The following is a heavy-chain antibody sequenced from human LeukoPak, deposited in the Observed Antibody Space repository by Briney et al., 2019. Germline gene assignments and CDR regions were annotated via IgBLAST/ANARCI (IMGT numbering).Heavy chain of an antibody. D-gene: IGHD3-10*01. V-gene: IGHV4-34*01. Sequence: SETLSLTCAVYGGSLSGYYWSWIRQPPGKGLEWIGEINHSGSTNYNPSLKSRVTISVDTSKNQFSLKLSSVTAADTAVYYCASTYGSGSYGSDYWGQGTLVTISS. CDR2: INHSGST. CDR3: ASTYGSGSYGSDY. J-gene: IGHJ4*02. CDR1: GGSLSGYY.